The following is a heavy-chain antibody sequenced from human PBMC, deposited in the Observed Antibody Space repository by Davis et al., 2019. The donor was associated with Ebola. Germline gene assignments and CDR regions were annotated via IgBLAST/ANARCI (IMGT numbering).Heavy chain of an antibody. J-gene: IGHJ6*02. V-gene: IGHV4-61*01. Sequence: SETLSLTCTVSGGSVSSGSYYWSWIRQPPEKGLEWVGYIYYSGSTNCNPSLKSRVTISVDTSKNQFSLKLSSVTAADTAVYYCARGGSGGYGMDVWGQGTTVTVSS. CDR2: IYYSGST. D-gene: IGHD3-10*01. CDR3: ARGGSGGYGMDV. CDR1: GGSVSSGSYY.